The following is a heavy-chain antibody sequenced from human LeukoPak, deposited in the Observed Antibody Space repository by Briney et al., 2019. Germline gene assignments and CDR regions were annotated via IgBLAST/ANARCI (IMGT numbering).Heavy chain of an antibody. J-gene: IGHJ4*02. CDR3: ARGLDGSGYYRY. V-gene: IGHV1-69*05. CDR2: IIPIFGTA. Sequence: SVKVSCKASGGTFSRYTISWVRQAPGQGLEWMGGIIPIFGTANYAQKFQGRVTMSRDTSTSTVYMELSSLRSEDTAVYYCARGLDGSGYYRYWGQGTLVTVSS. D-gene: IGHD3-3*01. CDR1: GGTFSRYT.